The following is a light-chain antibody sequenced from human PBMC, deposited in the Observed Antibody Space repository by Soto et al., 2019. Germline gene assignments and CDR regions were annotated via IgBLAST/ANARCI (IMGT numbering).Light chain of an antibody. CDR3: QQYHRSSIT. V-gene: IGKV1-5*01. J-gene: IGKJ5*01. CDR2: DAS. Sequence: QVSLSASALSSTVEARVTMTWRASQSLNNDLAWYQQKPGKAPNLLIYDASTLERGVPSRFSGTGSGTEFTLAINSLQPDDFATYYCQQYHRSSITFGQGTRLEIK. CDR1: QSLNND.